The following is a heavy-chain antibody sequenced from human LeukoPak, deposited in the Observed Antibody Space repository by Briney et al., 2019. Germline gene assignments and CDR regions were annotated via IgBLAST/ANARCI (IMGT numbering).Heavy chain of an antibody. V-gene: IGHV4-34*01. J-gene: IGHJ4*02. CDR3: ARSYDRVILLYY. CDR1: GGSFTGYY. CDR2: INPSGGT. Sequence: SETLSLICAVYGGSFTGYYWSWVRQPPGKGLELIGEINPSGGTNYNPSLKSRVTILVDTSNNQFSLMLTSVTAADTAVYYCARSYDRVILLYYWGQGTLVTVSS. D-gene: IGHD3-10*02.